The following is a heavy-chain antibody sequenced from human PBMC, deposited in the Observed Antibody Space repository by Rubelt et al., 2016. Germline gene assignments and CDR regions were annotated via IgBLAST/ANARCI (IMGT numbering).Heavy chain of an antibody. D-gene: IGHD1-20*01. V-gene: IGHV3-7*01. J-gene: IGHJ4*02. Sequence: VHLVESGGGVVQPGRSLRLSCAASGFTFSSYAMHWVRQAPGKGLEWVANIKQDGSEKYYVDSVKGRFTISRDNAKNSLYLQMNSLRAEDTAVYYCAREPITGTSFSYYFDYWGQGTLVTVSS. CDR3: AREPITGTSFSYYFDY. CDR2: IKQDGSEK. CDR1: GFTFSSYA.